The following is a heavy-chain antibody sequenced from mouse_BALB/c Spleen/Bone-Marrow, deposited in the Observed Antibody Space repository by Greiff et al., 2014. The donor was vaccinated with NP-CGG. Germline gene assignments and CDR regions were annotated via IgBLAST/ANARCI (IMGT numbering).Heavy chain of an antibody. D-gene: IGHD2-12*01. CDR1: GFFLPSYV. Sequence: VQLVQSVPSLVQPSQSLSITCPISGFFLPSYVVPWARQSPGKGLEWLGVIWSDGSTDYNAAFISRLNISKDNSKSQIFFKMNSLQPNDTSINVWARRDSYLFSYWGEGTMLTGSA. CDR2: IWSDGST. CDR3: ARRDSYLFSY. V-gene: IGHV2-2*02. J-gene: IGHJ3*01.